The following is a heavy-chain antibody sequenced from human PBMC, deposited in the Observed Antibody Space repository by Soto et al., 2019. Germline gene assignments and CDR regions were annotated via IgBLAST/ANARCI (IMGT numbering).Heavy chain of an antibody. CDR3: ARSPDYDFWSERLFDY. Sequence: SLRLSCAASGFTFSSYWMSWVRQAPGKGLEWVANIKQDGSEKYYVDSVKGRFTISRDNAKNSLYLQMNSLRAEDTAVYYCARSPDYDFWSERLFDYWGQGTLVTVSS. J-gene: IGHJ4*02. CDR1: GFTFSSYW. CDR2: IKQDGSEK. V-gene: IGHV3-7*01. D-gene: IGHD3-3*01.